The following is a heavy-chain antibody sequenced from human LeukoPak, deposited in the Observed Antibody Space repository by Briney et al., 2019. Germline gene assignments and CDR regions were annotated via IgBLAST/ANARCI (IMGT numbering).Heavy chain of an antibody. CDR3: ATFRFLGT. V-gene: IGHV3-74*01. D-gene: IGHD3-3*01. J-gene: IGHJ3*01. CDR1: GFTFDSPW. Sequence: GGSLRLSCAASGFTFDSPWMHWVRRAPGKGLVWVSRINSDGSATAYADSVKGRFTISRDNAENTLYLQMNSLRAEDTAVYYCATFRFLGTWGQGTMVTVSP. CDR2: INSDGSAT.